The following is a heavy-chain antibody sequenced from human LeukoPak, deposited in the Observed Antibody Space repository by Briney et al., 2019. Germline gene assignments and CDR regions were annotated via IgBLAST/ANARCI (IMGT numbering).Heavy chain of an antibody. D-gene: IGHD3-22*01. J-gene: IGHJ4*02. CDR3: ARPALRYYDSSGYYYTFDY. Sequence: ASVKVSCKASGYTFTNYGISWVRQAPGQGLEWMGWISAYNGNTNYAQKFQGRVTMTTDTSTSTAYMELSSLRSEDTAVYYCARPALRYYDSSGYYYTFDYWGQGTLVTVSS. CDR1: GYTFTNYG. CDR2: ISAYNGNT. V-gene: IGHV1-18*01.